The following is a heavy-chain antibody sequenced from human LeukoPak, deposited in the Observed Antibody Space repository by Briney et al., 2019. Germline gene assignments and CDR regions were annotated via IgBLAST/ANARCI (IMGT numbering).Heavy chain of an antibody. Sequence: SETLSLTCAVYGGSFSGYYWSWIRQPPGKGLEWIGSASYSGNTYYNPSLKSRVTILVDTSKNQFSLKMTSVTAADTAVYYCARDQYYDVSTYYEIDYWGQGTLVTVSS. J-gene: IGHJ4*02. CDR3: ARDQYYDVSTYYEIDY. CDR2: ASYSGNT. D-gene: IGHD3-22*01. V-gene: IGHV4-34*01. CDR1: GGSFSGYY.